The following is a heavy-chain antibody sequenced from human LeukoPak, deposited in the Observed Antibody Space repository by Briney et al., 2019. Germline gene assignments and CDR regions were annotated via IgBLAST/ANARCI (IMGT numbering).Heavy chain of an antibody. V-gene: IGHV4-4*07. J-gene: IGHJ3*02. CDR2: VYTSGST. CDR1: GGSISAYY. Sequence: SQTLSLTCSVSGGSISAYYWTWIRQPAGKGLEWIARVYTSGSTHYNPSLKTRLTMSVDTSKNQFSLKLSSVTAADTAVYYCARLITGTTTAFDIWGQGTMVTVSS. CDR3: ARLITGTTTAFDI. D-gene: IGHD1-7*01.